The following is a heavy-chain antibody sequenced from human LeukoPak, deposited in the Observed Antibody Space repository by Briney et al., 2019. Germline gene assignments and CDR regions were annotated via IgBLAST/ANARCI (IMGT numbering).Heavy chain of an antibody. CDR2: ISSSSSYI. Sequence: GGSLRLSCAASGFTFSSYGMHWVRQAPGKGLEWVSSISSSSSYIYYADSVKGRFTISRDNAKNSLYLQMNSLRAEDTAVYYCARSTPHYDILTGYLESDAFDIWGQGTMVTVSS. CDR3: ARSTPHYDILTGYLESDAFDI. CDR1: GFTFSSYG. J-gene: IGHJ3*02. D-gene: IGHD3-9*01. V-gene: IGHV3-21*01.